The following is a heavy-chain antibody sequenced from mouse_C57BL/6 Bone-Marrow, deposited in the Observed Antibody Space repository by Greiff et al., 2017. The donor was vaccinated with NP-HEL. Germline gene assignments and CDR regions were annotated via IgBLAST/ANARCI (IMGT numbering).Heavy chain of an antibody. D-gene: IGHD1-1*01. CDR2: INPGSGGT. J-gene: IGHJ2*01. CDR1: GYAFTNYL. Sequence: QVQLQQSGAELVRPGTSVKVSCKASGYAFTNYLIEWVKQRPGQGLEWIGVINPGSGGTNYNEKFKGKATLTADKSSSTAYMQLSSLTSEDSAVYFCARSGSVVGFDCWGQGTTLTVSS. CDR3: ARSGSVVGFDC. V-gene: IGHV1-54*01.